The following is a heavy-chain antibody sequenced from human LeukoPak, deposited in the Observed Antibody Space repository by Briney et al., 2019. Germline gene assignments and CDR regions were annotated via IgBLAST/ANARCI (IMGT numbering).Heavy chain of an antibody. V-gene: IGHV3-53*01. D-gene: IGHD5/OR15-5a*01. CDR1: GFTVSSNY. CDR3: ARKNSLRGVDY. Sequence: GGSLRLSCAASGFTVSSNYMSWVRQAPGKGLEWVSVIYSGGSTYYADSVKGRFTISRDNSKNTLYLQMNSLRAEDTAVYYCARKNSLRGVDYWGQGTLVTVSS. J-gene: IGHJ4*02. CDR2: IYSGGST.